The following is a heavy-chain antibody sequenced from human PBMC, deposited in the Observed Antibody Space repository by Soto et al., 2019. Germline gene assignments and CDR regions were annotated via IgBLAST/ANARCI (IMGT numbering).Heavy chain of an antibody. J-gene: IGHJ6*02. Sequence: PGGSLRLSCAASGVTFSSYWMSWVRQAPGKGLEWVANIKQDGSEKYYVDSVKGRFTISRDNAKNSLYLQMNSLRAEDTAVYYCARDPNIVATMGSIYYYYGMDVWGQGTTVTSP. V-gene: IGHV3-7*01. CDR3: ARDPNIVATMGSIYYYYGMDV. CDR2: IKQDGSEK. CDR1: GVTFSSYW. D-gene: IGHD5-12*01.